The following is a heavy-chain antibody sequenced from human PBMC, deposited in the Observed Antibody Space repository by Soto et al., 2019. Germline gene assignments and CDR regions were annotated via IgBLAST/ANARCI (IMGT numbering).Heavy chain of an antibody. J-gene: IGHJ4*02. D-gene: IGHD2-21*01. CDR3: AKSYDCGGDCYYFDY. CDR1: GFTFSSYA. V-gene: IGHV3-23*01. CDR2: ISGSGGST. Sequence: GGSLRISCAASGFTFSSYAMSWVRQAPGKGLEWVSAISGSGGSTYYADSVKGRFTISRDNSKNTLYLQMNSLRAEDTAVYYCAKSYDCGGDCYYFDYWGQGTLVTVS.